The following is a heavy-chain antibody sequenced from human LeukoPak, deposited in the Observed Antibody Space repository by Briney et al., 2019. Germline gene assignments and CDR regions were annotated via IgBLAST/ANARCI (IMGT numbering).Heavy chain of an antibody. CDR3: AELGITMIGGV. CDR1: GFTFSSYA. D-gene: IGHD3-10*02. CDR2: ISGSGGST. V-gene: IGHV3-23*01. Sequence: GGSLRLSCAASGFTFSSYAMSWVRQAPGKGLEWVSAISGSGGSTYYADSVKGRFTISRDNAKNSLYLQMNSLRAEDTAVYYCAELGITMIGGVWGKGTTVTVSS. J-gene: IGHJ6*04.